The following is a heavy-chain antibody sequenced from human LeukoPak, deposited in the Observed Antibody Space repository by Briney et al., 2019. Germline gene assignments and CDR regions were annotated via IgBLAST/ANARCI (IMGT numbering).Heavy chain of an antibody. CDR3: ARGDCSGGSCYLPEYLQH. J-gene: IGHJ1*01. D-gene: IGHD2-15*01. CDR1: GYTLSSYA. Sequence: ASVNVSCKASGYTLSSYAISWVRQAPGQGLEWMGWITAYNGYTTYAQKLQGRVTMTTDTSTNTAYMELRSLKSDDTAVYYCARGDCSGGSCYLPEYLQHWGQGTLVTVSS. V-gene: IGHV1-18*01. CDR2: ITAYNGYT.